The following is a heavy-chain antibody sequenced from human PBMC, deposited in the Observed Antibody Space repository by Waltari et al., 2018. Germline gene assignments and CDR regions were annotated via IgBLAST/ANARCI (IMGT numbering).Heavy chain of an antibody. V-gene: IGHV1-69*05. CDR1: GGTFSSYA. CDR2: IIPIFGTA. D-gene: IGHD3-3*01. Sequence: QVQLVQSGAEVKKPGSSVKVSCKASGGTFSSYAIGWVRQAPGQGLEWMGGIIPIFGTANYAQKFQGRVTITTDESTSTAYMELSSLRSEDTAVYYCARPNGGIFGVVTHGVYYYGMDVWGQGTTVTVSS. CDR3: ARPNGGIFGVVTHGVYYYGMDV. J-gene: IGHJ6*02.